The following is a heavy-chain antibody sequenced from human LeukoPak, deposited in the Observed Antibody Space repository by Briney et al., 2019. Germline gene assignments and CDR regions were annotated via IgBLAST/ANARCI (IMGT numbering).Heavy chain of an antibody. J-gene: IGHJ5*02. V-gene: IGHV4-39*01. Sequence: PSETLSLTCTVSGASVSATNYYWSWIRQPPGKGLEWIGSIYYSGSTYYNPSLKSRVTISVDTSKNQFSLKLSSVTAADTAVYYCARMAFVWSGYYAVGGWFDPWGQGTLVTVSS. CDR3: ARMAFVWSGYYAVGGWFDP. CDR2: IYYSGST. D-gene: IGHD3-3*01. CDR1: GASVSATNYY.